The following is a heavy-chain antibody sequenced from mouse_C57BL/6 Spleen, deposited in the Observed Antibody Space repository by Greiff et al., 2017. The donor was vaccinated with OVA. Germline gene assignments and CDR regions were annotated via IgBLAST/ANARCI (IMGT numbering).Heavy chain of an antibody. Sequence: EVKLMESGGGLVKPGGSLKLSCAASGFTFSDYGMHWVRQAPEKGLEWVAYISSGSSTIYYADTVKGRFTISRDNAKNTLFLQMTSLRSEDTAMYYCARRAIYYYYGAYWGQGTLVTVSA. D-gene: IGHD2-4*01. CDR2: ISSGSSTI. CDR1: GFTFSDYG. CDR3: ARRAIYYYYGAY. V-gene: IGHV5-17*01. J-gene: IGHJ3*01.